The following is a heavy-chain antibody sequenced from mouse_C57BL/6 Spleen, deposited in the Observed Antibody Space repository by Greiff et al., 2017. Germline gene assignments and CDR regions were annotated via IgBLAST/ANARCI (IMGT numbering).Heavy chain of an antibody. CDR1: GYTFTEYT. V-gene: IGHV1-62-2*01. CDR3: ARHEERDGYDEDYYAMDY. D-gene: IGHD2-2*01. J-gene: IGHJ4*01. CDR2: FYPGSGSI. Sequence: QVQLQQSGAELVKPGASVKLSCKASGYTFTEYTIHWVKQRSGQGLEWIGWFYPGSGSIKYNEKFKDKATLTADKYSSTVYLELSRLTSEDSAVYFCARHEERDGYDEDYYAMDYWGQGTSVTVSA.